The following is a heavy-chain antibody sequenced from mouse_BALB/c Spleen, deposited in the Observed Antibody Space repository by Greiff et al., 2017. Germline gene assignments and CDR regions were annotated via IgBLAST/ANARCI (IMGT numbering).Heavy chain of an antibody. CDR1: GFTFSSFG. J-gene: IGHJ3*01. V-gene: IGHV5-17*02. CDR2: ISSGSSTI. Sequence: VQGVESGGGLVQPGGSRKLSCAASGFTFSSFGMHWVRQAPEKGLEWVAYISSGSSTIYYADTVKGRFTISRDNPKNTLFLQMTSLRSEDTAMYYCARCYDYDEAWFAYWGQGTLVTVSA. CDR3: ARCYDYDEAWFAY. D-gene: IGHD2-4*01.